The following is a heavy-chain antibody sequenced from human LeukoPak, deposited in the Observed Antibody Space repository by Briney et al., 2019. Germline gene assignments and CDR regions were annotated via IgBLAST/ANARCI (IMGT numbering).Heavy chain of an antibody. CDR2: ISGSGGST. CDR1: GFTFSNYA. V-gene: IGHV3-23*01. D-gene: IGHD3-22*01. Sequence: GGSLRLPCAASGFTFSNYAMSWVRQAPGKGLEWVSAISGSGGSTYYADSVKGRFTISRDNSKNTLYLQMNSLRAEDTAVYYCAKDVSYDSSGYYSYFDYWGQGTLVTVSS. J-gene: IGHJ4*02. CDR3: AKDVSYDSSGYYSYFDY.